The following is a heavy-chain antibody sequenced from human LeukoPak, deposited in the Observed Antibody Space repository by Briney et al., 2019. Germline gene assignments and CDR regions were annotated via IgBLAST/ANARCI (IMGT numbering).Heavy chain of an antibody. CDR3: ARKGKNYDSSGYDY. V-gene: IGHV4-28*01. J-gene: IGHJ4*02. Sequence: ESGPTLLHPSDTLSLTCAVSDYSISNNNWWGWIRQPPGKGLEWIGYIYYSGSTYYNPSLKSRVTMSVDTSKNQFSLKLSSVTAVDTAVYYCARKGKNYDSSGYDYWGQGTLVTVSS. D-gene: IGHD3-22*01. CDR2: IYYSGST. CDR1: DYSISNNNW.